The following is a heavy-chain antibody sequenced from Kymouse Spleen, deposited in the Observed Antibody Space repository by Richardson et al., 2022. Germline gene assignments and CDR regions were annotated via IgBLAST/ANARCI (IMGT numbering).Heavy chain of an antibody. D-gene: IGHD3-10*01. CDR3: AREDVLLWFGELPSLDY. CDR1: GFTFSSYG. V-gene: IGHV3-33*01. Sequence: QVQLVESGGGVVQPGRSLRLSCAASGFTFSSYGMHWVRQAPGKGLEWVAVIWYDGSNKYYADSVKGRFTISRDNSKNTLYLQMNSLRAEDTAVYYCAREDVLLWFGELPSLDYWGQGTLVTVSS. J-gene: IGHJ4*02. CDR2: IWYDGSNK.